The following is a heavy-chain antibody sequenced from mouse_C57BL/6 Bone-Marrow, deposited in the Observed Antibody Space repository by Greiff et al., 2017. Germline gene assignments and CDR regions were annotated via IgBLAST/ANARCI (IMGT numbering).Heavy chain of an antibody. Sequence: QVQLQQSGAELVRPGASVPLSCKASGYTFTDYDMHWVKQTPVHGLEWIGAIDPETGGTAYNQKFKGKAILTADKSSSTAYMEIRSLTSEDSAVYYCTRRDYDDDGRGWYFDVWGTGTTVTVSS. D-gene: IGHD2-4*01. CDR1: GYTFTDYD. V-gene: IGHV1-15*01. CDR2: IDPETGGT. J-gene: IGHJ1*03. CDR3: TRRDYDDDGRGWYFDV.